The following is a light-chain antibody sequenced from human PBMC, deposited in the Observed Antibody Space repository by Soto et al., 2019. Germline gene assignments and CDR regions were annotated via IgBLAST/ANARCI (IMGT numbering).Light chain of an antibody. CDR2: GAS. CDR3: QQYNNWPPGT. Sequence: EMVMTQSPATLSVSPGERATLPCRASQSVSSNLAWYQQKPGQAPRLLIYGASTRATGIPGRFSGSGCGIEFTLTIRRLQSADFGLYYCQQYNNWPPGTFGPGTKVDIK. J-gene: IGKJ3*01. V-gene: IGKV3-15*01. CDR1: QSVSSN.